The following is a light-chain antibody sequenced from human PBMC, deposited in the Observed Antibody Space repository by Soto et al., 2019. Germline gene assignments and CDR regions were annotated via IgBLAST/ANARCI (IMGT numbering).Light chain of an antibody. V-gene: IGKV1-5*01. CDR1: QNIGSW. CDR3: QQFHSFSRT. CDR2: DAS. Sequence: DIQMTQSPSTLSASVGDRVIITCRASQNIGSWLAWYQQKPGKAPNLLIYDASTLESGVPSRFSGSGSGTEFTLTISSLQPEDFATYYCQQFHSFSRTFGQGTKVDIK. J-gene: IGKJ1*01.